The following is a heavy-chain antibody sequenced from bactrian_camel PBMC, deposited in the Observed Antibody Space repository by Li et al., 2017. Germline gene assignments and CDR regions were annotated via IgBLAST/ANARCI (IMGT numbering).Heavy chain of an antibody. V-gene: IGHV3S1*01. CDR1: GYTYNRNC. J-gene: IGHJ4*01. Sequence: HVQLVESGGGSVQTGGSLRLSCAASGYTYNRNCMAWFRQAPGKEREGVARIATGSGNTYYADSVKGRFTISQDNAKNTVYLQMNSLKPEDTAMYYCAAAFLLPTRYARSWYMQSDYPYWGQGTQVTVS. CDR2: IATGSGNT. D-gene: IGHD1*01. CDR3: AAAFLLPTRYARSWYMQSDYPY.